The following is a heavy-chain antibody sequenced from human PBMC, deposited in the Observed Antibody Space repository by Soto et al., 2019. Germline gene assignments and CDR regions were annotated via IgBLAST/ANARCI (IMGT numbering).Heavy chain of an antibody. Sequence: QVQLVQSGAEVKKPGASVKVSCKASGYTFTGYQMHWVRQAPGQGLEWMGWFNPNSGGTNYAQKFQGRVTMTGDTSISTAYMELNRLTSDDTAVYYCARGRDIVSPGTWGQGTLGSGSS. J-gene: IGHJ5*02. CDR1: GYTFTGYQ. D-gene: IGHD2-15*01. CDR2: FNPNSGGT. CDR3: ARGRDIVSPGT. V-gene: IGHV1-2*02.